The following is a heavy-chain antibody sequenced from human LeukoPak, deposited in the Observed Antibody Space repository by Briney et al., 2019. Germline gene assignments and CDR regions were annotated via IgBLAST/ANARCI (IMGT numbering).Heavy chain of an antibody. J-gene: IGHJ6*03. Sequence: GGSLRLSCAASGFTFSSYSMNWVRQAPGKGLEWVSSISSSSSYIYYADSVKGRFTISRDNAKNSLYLQMNSLRAEDTAVYYCARAILNYDILTGPTYYYMDVWGKGTTVTVSS. CDR1: GFTFSSYS. CDR2: ISSSSSYI. V-gene: IGHV3-21*01. D-gene: IGHD3-9*01. CDR3: ARAILNYDILTGPTYYYMDV.